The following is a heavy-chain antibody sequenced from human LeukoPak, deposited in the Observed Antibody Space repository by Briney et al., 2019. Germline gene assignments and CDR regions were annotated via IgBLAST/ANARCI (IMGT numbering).Heavy chain of an antibody. CDR1: GFTFSDSY. CDR3: TREDNWYFDL. Sequence: PGGSLRLSCTASGFTFSDSYMTWIRQAPGKGLEWLSYVSTDSTYTNYADSVKGRFTISRDNAKSSLYLQLNSLTAEDTAVYYCTREDNWYFDLWGRGTLVTVSS. J-gene: IGHJ2*01. CDR2: VSTDSTYT. V-gene: IGHV3-11*05.